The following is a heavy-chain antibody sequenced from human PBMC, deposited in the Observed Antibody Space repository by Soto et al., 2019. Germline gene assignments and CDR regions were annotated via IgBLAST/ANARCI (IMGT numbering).Heavy chain of an antibody. CDR2: IIPLHNTS. J-gene: IGHJ6*02. CDR3: AIWSNWNPLYYRGMDV. CDR1: GGASTNYS. D-gene: IGHD1-20*01. V-gene: IGHV1-69*08. Sequence: ASVKVSCKVSGGASTNYSLNWVRHAPGQGLEWLGGIIPLHNTSNYSLKLLGRGSVTADISSNTVYMHLSGLTSDDTATYYCAIWSNWNPLYYRGMDVWGQGTTVTVSS.